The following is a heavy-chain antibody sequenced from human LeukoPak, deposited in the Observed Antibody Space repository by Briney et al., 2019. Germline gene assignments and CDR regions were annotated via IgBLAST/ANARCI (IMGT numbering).Heavy chain of an antibody. D-gene: IGHD6-6*01. CDR1: GGTFSSYA. J-gene: IGHJ6*02. CDR3: ASRIAARLYYYGMDV. V-gene: IGHV1-69*13. Sequence: GASVKVSCKASGGTFSSYAISWVRQAPGQGLERMGGIIPIFGTANYAQKFQGRVTITADESTSTAYMELSSLRSEDTAVYYCASRIAARLYYYGMDVWGQGTTVTVSS. CDR2: IIPIFGTA.